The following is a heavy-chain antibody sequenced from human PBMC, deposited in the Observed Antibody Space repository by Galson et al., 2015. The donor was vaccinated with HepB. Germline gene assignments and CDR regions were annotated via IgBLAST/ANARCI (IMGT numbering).Heavy chain of an antibody. CDR2: ISGSSAYI. CDR1: GFTFNTYS. Sequence: SLRLSCAASGFTFNTYSMIWVRQAPGQGLQWVSAISGSSAYIFYADSVKGRFPISRDNAKNSRYLQMNSLRAEDTAIYYCASRRRFTTGSGPKAYWGQGTLVTVSS. CDR3: ASRRRFTTGSGPKAY. D-gene: IGHD1-1*01. J-gene: IGHJ4*02. V-gene: IGHV3-21*01.